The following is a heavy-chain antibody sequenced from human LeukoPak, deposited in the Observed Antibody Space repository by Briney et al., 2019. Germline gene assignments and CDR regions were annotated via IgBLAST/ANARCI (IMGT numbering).Heavy chain of an antibody. D-gene: IGHD3-3*01. CDR2: ISSSSSTI. CDR1: GFTFSSYS. V-gene: IGHV3-48*01. CDR3: AREILEWLRVSYYYMDV. J-gene: IGHJ6*03. Sequence: GGSLRLSCAASGFTFSSYSMNWVRQAPGKGLEWVSYISSSSSTIYYADSVKGRFTISRDNAKNSLYLQMNSLRAEDTAVYYCAREILEWLRVSYYYMDVWGKGTTVTVSS.